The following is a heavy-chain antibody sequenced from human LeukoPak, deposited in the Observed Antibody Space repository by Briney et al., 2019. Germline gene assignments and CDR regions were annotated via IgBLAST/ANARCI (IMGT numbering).Heavy chain of an antibody. CDR1: GFTVSSNY. V-gene: IGHV4-59*02. CDR2: IYYSGST. D-gene: IGHD1-26*01. CDR3: ARDSSGGATHDY. J-gene: IGHJ4*02. Sequence: GSLRLSCAASGFTVSSNYMSWIRQPPGKGLEWIGYIYYSGSTSYNPSLKSRVTISVDTSKNQFSLKLSSVTAADTAVYYCARDSSGGATHDYWGQGTLVTVSS.